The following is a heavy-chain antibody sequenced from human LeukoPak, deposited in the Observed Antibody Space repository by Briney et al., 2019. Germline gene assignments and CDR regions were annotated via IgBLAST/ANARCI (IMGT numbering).Heavy chain of an antibody. J-gene: IGHJ5*02. V-gene: IGHV4-34*01. Sequence: PSETLSLTCAVYGGSFSGYYWSWIRQPPGKGLEWIGEINHSGSTNYNPSLKSRVTISVDTSKNQFSLKLSSVTAADTAVYYCARVVRCTARPCWFGPWGQGTLVTVSS. CDR3: ARVVRCTARPCWFGP. D-gene: IGHD6-6*01. CDR2: INHSGST. CDR1: GGSFSGYY.